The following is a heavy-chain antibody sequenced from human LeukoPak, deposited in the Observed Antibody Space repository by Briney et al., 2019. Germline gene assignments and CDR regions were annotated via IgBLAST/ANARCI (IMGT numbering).Heavy chain of an antibody. Sequence: PGGSLRLSCAASGFTFSGYWMSWVRQAPGKGLECVANIKEDGSEKYYVDSVKGRFTISRDNAENSLFLQMNSLRAEDTAVYYCARASRPPTIFGVVPGYFDYWGQGTLVTVSS. V-gene: IGHV3-7*01. CDR3: ARASRPPTIFGVVPGYFDY. CDR2: IKEDGSEK. J-gene: IGHJ4*02. D-gene: IGHD3-3*01. CDR1: GFTFSGYW.